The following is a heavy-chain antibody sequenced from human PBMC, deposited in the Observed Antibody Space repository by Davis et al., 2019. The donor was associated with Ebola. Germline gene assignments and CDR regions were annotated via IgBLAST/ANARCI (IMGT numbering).Heavy chain of an antibody. D-gene: IGHD2-15*01. V-gene: IGHV3-33*01. Sequence: GESLKISCVASGFTFRTYAMHWVRQAPGKGLEWVAVIWYDGSNDSYRDSVKGRFTISRDNSKNTLYLQMNSLRAEDTAVYYCAREFLAHCAGGRCYERSDAFEMWGRGTMVTVSS. J-gene: IGHJ3*02. CDR1: GFTFRTYA. CDR3: AREFLAHCAGGRCYERSDAFEM. CDR2: IWYDGSND.